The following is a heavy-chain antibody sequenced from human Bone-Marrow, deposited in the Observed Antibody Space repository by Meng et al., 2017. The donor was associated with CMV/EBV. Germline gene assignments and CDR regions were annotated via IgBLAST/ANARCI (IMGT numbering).Heavy chain of an antibody. CDR1: GGTFSSYA. CDR2: IIPILGIA. CDR3: ARRPIVVVPAALEVDYYYYGMDV. J-gene: IGHJ6*02. Sequence: SVKVSCKASGGTFSSYAISWVRQAPGQGLEWMGGIIPILGIANYAQKFQGRVTITTDESTSTAYMELSSLRSEDTAVYYCARRPIVVVPAALEVDYYYYGMDVWGQGTTVTVSS. V-gene: IGHV1-69*10. D-gene: IGHD2-2*01.